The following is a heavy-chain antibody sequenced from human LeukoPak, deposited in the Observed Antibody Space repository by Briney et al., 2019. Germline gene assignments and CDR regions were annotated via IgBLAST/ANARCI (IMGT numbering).Heavy chain of an antibody. CDR2: IYTSGST. CDR3: ARARLDSRYNWFDP. Sequence: SQTLSLTCTVSGGSLSSGSYYWLWLPQPAGTGLEWVGRIYTSGSTNYNPSLKSRVTISVDTSKNQFSLKLSSVTAADTAVYYCARARLDSRYNWFDPWGQGTLVTVSS. V-gene: IGHV4-61*02. CDR1: GGSLSSGSYY. D-gene: IGHD6-13*01. J-gene: IGHJ5*02.